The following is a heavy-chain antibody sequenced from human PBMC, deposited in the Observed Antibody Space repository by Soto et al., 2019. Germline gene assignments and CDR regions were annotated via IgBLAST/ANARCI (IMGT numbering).Heavy chain of an antibody. J-gene: IGHJ6*03. CDR2: IKSKTDGGKT. CDR1: GFTFSNAW. CDR3: TNYYYMDV. V-gene: IGHV3-15*01. Sequence: GGSLRLSCAASGFTFSNAWMSWVRQAPGKGLEWVGRIKSKTDGGKTDYAAPVKGRFTISRDDSKNTLYLQMNSLKTEDTAVYYCTNYYYMDVWGKGTTVTVSS.